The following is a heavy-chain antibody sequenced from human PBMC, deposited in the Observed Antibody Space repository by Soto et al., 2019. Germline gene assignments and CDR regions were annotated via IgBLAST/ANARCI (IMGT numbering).Heavy chain of an antibody. V-gene: IGHV3-23*01. CDR2: ISATGAGT. J-gene: IGHJ4*02. CDR1: GFTFSSYA. CDR3: ARASVFDY. D-gene: IGHD4-17*01. Sequence: EVQLLESVGGWVQPGGSLRLSCVVSGFTFSSYAMSWVRQAPGEWLEWVSAISATGAGTYYADSVKGRFTISRDNSKNTLYLQMDSLRAEDTAIYYCARASVFDYWGQGTLVTVSS.